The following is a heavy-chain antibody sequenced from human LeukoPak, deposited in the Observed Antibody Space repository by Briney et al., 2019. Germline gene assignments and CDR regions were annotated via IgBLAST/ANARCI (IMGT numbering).Heavy chain of an antibody. CDR2: ISGSGGSI. D-gene: IGHD3-3*01. CDR1: GFTFSSYA. J-gene: IGHJ4*02. CDR3: AKEYYDFWSGYPHDY. V-gene: IGHV3-23*01. Sequence: HPGGSLRLSCAASGFTFSSYAMSWVRQAPGKGLEWVSAISGSGGSIYYADSVKGRFTISRDNSKNTLYLQMNSLRAEDTAVYYCAKEYYDFWSGYPHDYWGQGTLVTVSS.